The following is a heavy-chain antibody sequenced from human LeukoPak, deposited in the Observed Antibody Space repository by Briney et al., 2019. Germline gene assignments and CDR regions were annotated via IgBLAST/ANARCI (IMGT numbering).Heavy chain of an antibody. CDR1: GGSISSYY. Sequence: SETLSTTCTVSGGSISSYYWSWIRQPPGKGLEWIGYIYYSGSTNYNPSLKSRVTISVDTSKNQFSLKLSSVTAADTAVYYCARERYSNGLGWWGQQTPVTVSS. J-gene: IGHJ4*02. V-gene: IGHV4-59*01. CDR3: ARERYSNGLGW. D-gene: IGHD5-18*01. CDR2: IYYSGST.